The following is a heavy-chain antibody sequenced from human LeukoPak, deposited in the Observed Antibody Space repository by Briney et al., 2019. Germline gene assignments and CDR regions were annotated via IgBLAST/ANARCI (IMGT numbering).Heavy chain of an antibody. D-gene: IGHD2-2*01. CDR3: AGYKLYHGAFDI. V-gene: IGHV3-7*01. CDR2: IKDDGSQK. Sequence: GGSLRLSCAASGFTFSSYWMAWVRQAPGKELEWVANIKDDGSQKYYVDSVKGRFTISRDNAENSLYLQMNSLRAEDTAVYYCAGYKLYHGAFDIWGQGTMVTVSS. J-gene: IGHJ3*02. CDR1: GFTFSSYW.